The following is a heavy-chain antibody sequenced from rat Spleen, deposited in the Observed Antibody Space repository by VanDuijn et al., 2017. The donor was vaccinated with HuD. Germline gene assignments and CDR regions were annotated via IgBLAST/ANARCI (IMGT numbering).Heavy chain of an antibody. CDR2: IRTKPNNFAT. CDR1: GFTFSNAA. V-gene: IGHV10-5*01. D-gene: IGHD1-6*01. J-gene: IGHJ2*01. Sequence: VQLVESGGGLVQPKESLKISCSASGFTFSNAAMFWVRQAPGQGLEWVARIRTKPNNFATYYADSVKGRFTISRDDSKSTLYLQMNNLRSEDTATYCGTRGVYYRYGGQGVMVTVSA. CDR3: TRGVYYRY.